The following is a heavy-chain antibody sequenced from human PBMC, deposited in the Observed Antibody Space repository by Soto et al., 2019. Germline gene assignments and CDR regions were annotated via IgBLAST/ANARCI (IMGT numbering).Heavy chain of an antibody. D-gene: IGHD1-1*01. CDR1: GDSISSHY. Sequence: PSETLSLTCTVSGDSISSHYWNWIRQPPGRGLEWIGNVYYSGSTIYNPSLESRVTISVDRSNNQFSLKLRSVTAADAAVYYCARVRTVFDYWGKGILVTVSS. V-gene: IGHV4-59*11. CDR3: ARVRTVFDY. CDR2: VYYSGST. J-gene: IGHJ4*02.